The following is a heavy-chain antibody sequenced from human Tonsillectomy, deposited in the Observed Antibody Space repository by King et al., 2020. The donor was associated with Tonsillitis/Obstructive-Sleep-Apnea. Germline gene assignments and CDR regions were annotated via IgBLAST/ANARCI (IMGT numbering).Heavy chain of an antibody. CDR1: GFTFSSYG. Sequence: VQLVESGGGVVQPGRSLRLSCAASGFTFSSYGMHWVRQAPGKGLEWVTVISYDGSNIYYADSVKGRFTISRDNSKNTLYLQMNSLRAEDTAVYYCAKDAGWLHLRAHVDYLGQGNLVTVSS. D-gene: IGHD5-24*01. J-gene: IGHJ4*02. CDR3: AKDAGWLHLRAHVDY. V-gene: IGHV3-30*18. CDR2: ISYDGSNI.